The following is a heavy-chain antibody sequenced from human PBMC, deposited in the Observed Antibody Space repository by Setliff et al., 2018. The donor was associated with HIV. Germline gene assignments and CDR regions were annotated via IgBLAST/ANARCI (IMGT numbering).Heavy chain of an antibody. CDR3: LRGSIQVPGLDHMDV. CDR1: GYTFTSYA. V-gene: IGHV1-3*03. J-gene: IGHJ6*03. CDR2: INAGNGNT. D-gene: IGHD5-18*01. Sequence: ASVKVSCKASGYTFTSYAIHWVRQAPGQRLEWMGWINAGNGNTKYSQEFQGRVTITRDTSASTAYMELSNLRPEDTGVYYCLRGSIQVPGLDHMDVCGKGTTVTVSS.